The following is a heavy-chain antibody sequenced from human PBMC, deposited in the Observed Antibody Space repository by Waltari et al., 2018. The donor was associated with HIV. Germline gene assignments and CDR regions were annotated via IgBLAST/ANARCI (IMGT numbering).Heavy chain of an antibody. CDR1: GVTFSRYW. CDR3: VRDLLNIGVAGTV. CDR2: ISADGRST. J-gene: IGHJ3*01. D-gene: IGHD6-19*01. V-gene: IGHV3-74*01. Sequence: EVQLVESGGGLVQPGGSLRLSCAASGVTFSRYWMHWVRQVPGKGLVWGSRISADGRSTTYADSVKGRFTISRDNAKSTLYLEMNSLGAEDTAVYYCVRDLLNIGVAGTVWGQGTMVTVSS.